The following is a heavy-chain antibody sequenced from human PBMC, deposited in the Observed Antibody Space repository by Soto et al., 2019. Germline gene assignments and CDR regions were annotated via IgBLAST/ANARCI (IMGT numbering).Heavy chain of an antibody. Sequence: QVQLVESGGGVVQPGRSLRLSCAASGFTFSSYGMHWVRQAPGKGLEWVAVIWYDGSNKYYADSVKGRFTISRDNSRSTRQLQMNSLRAEDTAVYYCARAQYYDTSGLYAMDVWGQGSTVTVSS. J-gene: IGHJ6*02. D-gene: IGHD3-22*01. CDR2: IWYDGSNK. CDR1: GFTFSSYG. CDR3: ARAQYYDTSGLYAMDV. V-gene: IGHV3-33*01.